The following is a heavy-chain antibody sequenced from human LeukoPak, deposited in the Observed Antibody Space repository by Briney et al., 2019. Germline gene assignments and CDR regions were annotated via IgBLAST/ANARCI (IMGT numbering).Heavy chain of an antibody. D-gene: IGHD3-10*01. CDR3: ARGFGRP. V-gene: IGHV3-64*04. J-gene: IGHJ5*02. Sequence: GGSLRLSCSVSGFTFSSYAMHWVRQAPGKGLQYVSSISSNGDSTYYAASVKGRFTISRDNSKSTLYLQMNSLRAEDTAVYYCARGFGRPWGQGTLVTVSS. CDR2: ISSNGDST. CDR1: GFTFSSYA.